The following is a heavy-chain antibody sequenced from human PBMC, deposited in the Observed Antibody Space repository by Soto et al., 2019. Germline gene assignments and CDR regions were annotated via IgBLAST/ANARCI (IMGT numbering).Heavy chain of an antibody. CDR3: GRDAKENWFDP. CDR1: GGSISSYY. J-gene: IGHJ5*02. V-gene: IGHV4-59*01. CDR2: IYYSGST. Sequence: TSETLSLTCTVSGGSISSYYWSWIRQPPGKGLEWIGYIYYSGSTNYNPSLKSRVTISVDTSKNQFSLKLSSVTAADTAVYYCGRDAKENWFDPWGQGTLVTVSS.